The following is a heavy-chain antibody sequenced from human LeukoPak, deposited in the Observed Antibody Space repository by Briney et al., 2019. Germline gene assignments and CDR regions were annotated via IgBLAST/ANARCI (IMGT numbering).Heavy chain of an antibody. CDR2: ISSNGGST. D-gene: IGHD6-19*01. CDR3: ARVSSGWCGY. J-gene: IGHJ1*01. CDR1: GFTFSSYG. V-gene: IGHV3-64*01. Sequence: PGGSLRLSCAASGFTFSSYGMHWVRQAPGKGLEYVSAISSNGGSTNYANSVKGRFTISRDNSKNTLYLQMGSLRTEDMAVYYCARVSSGWCGYWGQGTLVTVSS.